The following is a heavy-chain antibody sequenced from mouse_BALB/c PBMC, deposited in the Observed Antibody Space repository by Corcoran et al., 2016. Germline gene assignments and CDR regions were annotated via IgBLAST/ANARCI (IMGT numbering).Heavy chain of an antibody. CDR1: GFNIKDTY. D-gene: IGHD4-1*01. Sequence: EVQLQQSGAELVKPGASVTLSCTASGFNIKDTYMHWVKQRPEQGLEWIGRIDPANGNTKYDPKFQGKATITADTSSNTAYLQLSSLTSEDTAVYYCARWEWYFDVWGAGTTVTVSS. CDR3: ARWEWYFDV. V-gene: IGHV14-3*02. J-gene: IGHJ1*01. CDR2: IDPANGNT.